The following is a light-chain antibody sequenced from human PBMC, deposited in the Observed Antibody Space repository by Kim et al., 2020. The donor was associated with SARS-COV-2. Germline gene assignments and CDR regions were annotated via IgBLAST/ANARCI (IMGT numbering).Light chain of an antibody. Sequence: ASVQLTCTRSGGHSNSAFAWHPQRPETGPRFLIMLGSDGSHTKGDGIPDRFSGSSSGAERYLTISSLQSEDEADYYCQTWATGIRVFGGGTQLTVL. V-gene: IGLV4-69*01. CDR3: QTWATGIRV. CDR1: GGHSNSA. J-gene: IGLJ3*02. CDR2: LGSDGSH.